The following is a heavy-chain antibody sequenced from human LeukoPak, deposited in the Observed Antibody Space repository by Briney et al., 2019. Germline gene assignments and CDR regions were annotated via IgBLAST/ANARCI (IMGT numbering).Heavy chain of an antibody. J-gene: IGHJ6*04. V-gene: IGHV4-34*01. CDR1: GGSFSGYY. D-gene: IGHD2-2*01. CDR2: INHSGST. CDR3: ARASTMVQVDV. Sequence: SETLSLTCAVYGGSFSGYYWSWIRQPPGKGLEWIGEINHSGSTNYNPSLKSRVTISVDTSKNQFSLQLNSVTPEDTAVYYCARASTMVQVDVWGKGTTVTVSS.